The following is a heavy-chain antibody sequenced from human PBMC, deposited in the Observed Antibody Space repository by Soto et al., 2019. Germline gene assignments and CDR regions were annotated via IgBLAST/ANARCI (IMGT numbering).Heavy chain of an antibody. J-gene: IGHJ6*02. CDR3: AGGDREDIAVVIGARPGEYGVDV. D-gene: IGHD2-15*01. V-gene: IGHV3-30-3*01. Sequence: QVQLVESGGGVVQPGRSLRLSCAASGFTFRIYAMHWVRQAPGKGLECVAVISYDRSNKFYRDSVKGRFTISRDNSKNALYLQINRLRDEDTAVYYCAGGDREDIAVVIGARPGEYGVDVWGQGTTVTVSS. CDR1: GFTFRIYA. CDR2: ISYDRSNK.